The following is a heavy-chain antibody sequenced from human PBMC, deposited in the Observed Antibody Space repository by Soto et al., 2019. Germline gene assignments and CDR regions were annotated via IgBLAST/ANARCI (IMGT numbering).Heavy chain of an antibody. D-gene: IGHD3-22*01. CDR1: GGTFSSYA. Sequence: GASVKVSCKASGGTFSSYAISWVRQAPGQGLEWMGGIIPIFGTANYAQKFQGRVTITADESTSTAYMELSSLRSEDTAVYYCASSFSLTYYYDSSGSQNAFDIWGQGTVVTVSS. CDR2: IIPIFGTA. J-gene: IGHJ3*02. CDR3: ASSFSLTYYYDSSGSQNAFDI. V-gene: IGHV1-69*13.